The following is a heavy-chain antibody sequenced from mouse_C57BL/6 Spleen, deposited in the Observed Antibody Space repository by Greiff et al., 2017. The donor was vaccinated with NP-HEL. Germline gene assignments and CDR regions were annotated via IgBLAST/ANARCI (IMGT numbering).Heavy chain of an antibody. CDR2: ISSGGDYI. Sequence: EVMLVESGEGLVKPGGSLKLSCAASGFTFSSYAMSWVRQTPEKRLEWVAYISSGGDYIYYAATVKGRFTISRDNARHTLYLQMSSLKSEDTAMYYCTRDYDYGSWFAYWGQGTLVTVSA. D-gene: IGHD2-4*01. CDR3: TRDYDYGSWFAY. CDR1: GFTFSSYA. V-gene: IGHV5-9-1*02. J-gene: IGHJ3*01.